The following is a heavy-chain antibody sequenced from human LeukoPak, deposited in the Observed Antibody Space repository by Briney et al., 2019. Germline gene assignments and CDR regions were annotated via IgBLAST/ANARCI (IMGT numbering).Heavy chain of an antibody. CDR1: GFTFSDNY. CDR3: AKPISGGLAVTADWFDP. V-gene: IGHV3-23*01. CDR2: INANSGAT. J-gene: IGHJ5*01. D-gene: IGHD6-19*01. Sequence: GGSLRLSCAASGFTFSDNYMSWIRQPPGKGLEWVSTINANSGATSYTASVRGRFTISRDNPKNKLYLQLNSLRAEDTAVYYCAKPISGGLAVTADWFDPWGQGTLVVVSS.